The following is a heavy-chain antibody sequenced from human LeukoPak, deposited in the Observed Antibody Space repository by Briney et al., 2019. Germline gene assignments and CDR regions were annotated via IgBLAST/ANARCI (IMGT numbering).Heavy chain of an antibody. J-gene: IGHJ6*03. CDR1: GFTFSSYT. V-gene: IGHV3-21*01. CDR2: ISATSTYI. CDR3: VRAPCGGGSCYPHYQYYYMDV. Sequence: NPGGSLRLSCAASGFTFSSYTMSWVRQAPGKGLEWVSSISATSTYIYSADSVEGRFTISRDNAKNSLYLQMDSLRAEDTAVYYRVRAPCGGGSCYPHYQYYYMDVWGTGTTVTVSS. D-gene: IGHD2-15*01.